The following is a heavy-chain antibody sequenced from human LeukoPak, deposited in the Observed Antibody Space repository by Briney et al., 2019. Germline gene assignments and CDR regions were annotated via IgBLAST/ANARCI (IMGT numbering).Heavy chain of an antibody. CDR1: GFTFSSYY. D-gene: IGHD2-15*01. CDR2: IKDDGSED. Sequence: PGGSLRLSCAASGFTFSSYYMTWVRQAPGKGLEWVATIKDDGSEDYYLDSVKGRFTISRDNAKSSMWLQMSGLRAEDTAVYYCGRDQTPFYWGQGSLVTVSS. V-gene: IGHV3-7*01. J-gene: IGHJ4*02. CDR3: GRDQTPFY.